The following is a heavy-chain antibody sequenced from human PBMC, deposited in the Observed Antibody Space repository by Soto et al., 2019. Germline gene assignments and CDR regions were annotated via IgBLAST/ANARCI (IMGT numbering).Heavy chain of an antibody. CDR1: GLTFSIYG. V-gene: IGHV3-23*01. CDR3: AKMVGSSPLEY. Sequence: PGGSLRLSCAVSGLTFSIYGMSWVRQAPGKGLEWVSTISGSGSNAYYADSVKGRFSISRDNSKNTLYLQMNSLRAEDTAVYYCAKMVGSSPLEYWGQGTLGTVSS. D-gene: IGHD1-26*01. J-gene: IGHJ4*02. CDR2: ISGSGSNA.